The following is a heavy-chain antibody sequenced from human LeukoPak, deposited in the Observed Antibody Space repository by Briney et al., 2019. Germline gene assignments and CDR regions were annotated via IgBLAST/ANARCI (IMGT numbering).Heavy chain of an antibody. D-gene: IGHD1-26*01. V-gene: IGHV1-69*13. Sequence: ASVKVSCKASGGTFSSYLISWVRQAPGQGLEWMGGIIPIIGTADYIQKFQDRVTITADESTTTAYMELTGLRSEDTAIYYCARDVVGAFGTKALDDWGQGTLVTVSS. J-gene: IGHJ4*02. CDR1: GGTFSSYL. CDR2: IIPIIGTA. CDR3: ARDVVGAFGTKALDD.